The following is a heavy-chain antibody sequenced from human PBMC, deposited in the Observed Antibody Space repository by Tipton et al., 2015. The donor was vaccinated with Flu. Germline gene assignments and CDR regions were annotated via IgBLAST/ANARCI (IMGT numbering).Heavy chain of an antibody. J-gene: IGHJ4*02. V-gene: IGHV1-18*01. D-gene: IGHD5-24*01. CDR3: ARDGATGLTNFDY. CDR1: GYTFTSYS. CDR2: ISGNNGNT. Sequence: QLVQSGTEVKKPGASVKVSCKASGYTFTSYSISWVRQAPGQGLEWVGWISGNNGNTNYAQKVQGRVTMTTDTSTSTAYMELRSLRSDDTAVYYCARDGATGLTNFDYWGQGTLVTVSS.